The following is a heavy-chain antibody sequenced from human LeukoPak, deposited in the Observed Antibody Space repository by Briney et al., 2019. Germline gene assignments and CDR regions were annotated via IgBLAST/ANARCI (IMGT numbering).Heavy chain of an antibody. J-gene: IGHJ6*03. Sequence: GGSLRLSCAASGFTSSDNFMSWIRQAPGKGLEWVSYISKSDSTTYYADTVKGRFTISRDNSKNTLYLQMNSLRAEDTAVYYCARSIAALRRYYYYYYMDVWGKGTTVTVSS. D-gene: IGHD6-6*01. V-gene: IGHV3-11*01. CDR2: ISKSDSTT. CDR1: GFTSSDNF. CDR3: ARSIAALRRYYYYYYMDV.